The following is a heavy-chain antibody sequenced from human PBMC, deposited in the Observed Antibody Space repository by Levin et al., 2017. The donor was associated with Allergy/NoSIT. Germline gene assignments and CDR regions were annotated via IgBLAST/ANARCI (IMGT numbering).Heavy chain of an antibody. CDR3: ARDGDYCSGGGCFFFDY. Sequence: GGSLRLSCAASGFTFINYNMNWVRQAPGKGLEWVSYISSNSGAIYYTDSVKGRFTISRDNAKNSLYLQMNRLRDEDTAVYYCARDGDYCSGGGCFFFDYWGQGTLVTVSS. V-gene: IGHV3-48*02. J-gene: IGHJ4*02. CDR2: ISSNSGAI. CDR1: GFTFINYN. D-gene: IGHD2-15*01.